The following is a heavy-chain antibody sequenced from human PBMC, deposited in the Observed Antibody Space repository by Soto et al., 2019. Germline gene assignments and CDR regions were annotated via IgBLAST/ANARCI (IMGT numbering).Heavy chain of an antibody. Sequence: QVQLVQSGAEVKKPGASVKVSCKASGYTFTSYDINWVRQATGQGLEWMGWMNPNCGNTGYAQKFQGRVTMTRNTSISTAYMELSSLRSEDTAVYYCARARITIFGVVDSPDYWGQGTLVTVSS. D-gene: IGHD3-3*01. CDR1: GYTFTSYD. CDR2: MNPNCGNT. CDR3: ARARITIFGVVDSPDY. J-gene: IGHJ4*02. V-gene: IGHV1-8*01.